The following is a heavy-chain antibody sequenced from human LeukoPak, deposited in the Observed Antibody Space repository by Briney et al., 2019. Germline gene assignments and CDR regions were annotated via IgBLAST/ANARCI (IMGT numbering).Heavy chain of an antibody. V-gene: IGHV1-18*01. CDR1: GYTFTSYG. Sequence: EASVKVSCKASGYTFTSYGISWVRQAPGQGLEWMGWISAYNGNTNYAQKLQGRVTMTTVTSTSTAYMELRSLRSDDTAVYYCARGSVRFLEWLPFDPWGQGTLVTVSS. CDR3: ARGSVRFLEWLPFDP. J-gene: IGHJ5*02. CDR2: ISAYNGNT. D-gene: IGHD3-3*01.